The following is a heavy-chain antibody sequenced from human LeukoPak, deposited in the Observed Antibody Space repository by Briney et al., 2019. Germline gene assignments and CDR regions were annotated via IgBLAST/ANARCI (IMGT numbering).Heavy chain of an antibody. Sequence: ASVKVSCKASGYTFTSYGISWVRQAPGQGLEWMGWISAYNGNTNYAQKLQGRVTMTTDTSTSTAYMELRSLRSDDTAVYYCARVKFRTTVTQYYFDYWGQGTLVTVSS. J-gene: IGHJ4*02. CDR1: GYTFTSYG. V-gene: IGHV1-18*01. CDR3: ARVKFRTTVTQYYFDY. D-gene: IGHD4-11*01. CDR2: ISAYNGNT.